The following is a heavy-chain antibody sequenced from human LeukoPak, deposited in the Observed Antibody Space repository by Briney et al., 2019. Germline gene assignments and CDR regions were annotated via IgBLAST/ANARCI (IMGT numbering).Heavy chain of an antibody. CDR2: ISGSGGST. D-gene: IGHD2-2*01. Sequence: GGSLRLSCAAAGFTFGSYAMSWVRQAPGKGLEWVSAISGSGGSTYYADSVKGRFTISRDNSKNTLYLQMNSLRAEDTAVYYCAKDRRAHQLRLPDNWFDPWGQGTLVTVSS. V-gene: IGHV3-23*01. J-gene: IGHJ5*02. CDR3: AKDRRAHQLRLPDNWFDP. CDR1: GFTFGSYA.